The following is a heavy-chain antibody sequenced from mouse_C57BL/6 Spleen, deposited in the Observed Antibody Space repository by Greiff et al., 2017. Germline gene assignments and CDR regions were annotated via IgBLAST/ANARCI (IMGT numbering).Heavy chain of an antibody. D-gene: IGHD1-1*01. Sequence: EVKLLESGGGLVQPGGSMKLSCAASGFTFSDAWMDWVRQSPGKGLEWVAEIRNKANNHATYYAEYVKGRFTISKDDSKSSVYLQMNSLRAEDTGIYYCTRSYGSHWYFDVWGTGTTVTVSS. J-gene: IGHJ1*03. CDR2: IRNKANNHAT. CDR1: GFTFSDAW. CDR3: TRSYGSHWYFDV. V-gene: IGHV6-6*01.